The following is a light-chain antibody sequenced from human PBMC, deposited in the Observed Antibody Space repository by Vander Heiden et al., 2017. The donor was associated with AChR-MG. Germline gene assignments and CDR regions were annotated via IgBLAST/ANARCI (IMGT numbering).Light chain of an antibody. Sequence: EIVLTQSPGTLSLSPREKATLSCRATQSISSSSLAWYQQQPGQAPRLLISGASSRATGIPDRFSCSGSGTDFTLTISRLEPEDFAVYYCQQYGTSPFRFGQGTKLEIK. J-gene: IGKJ2*01. CDR2: GAS. V-gene: IGKV3-20*01. CDR3: QQYGTSPFR. CDR1: QSISSSS.